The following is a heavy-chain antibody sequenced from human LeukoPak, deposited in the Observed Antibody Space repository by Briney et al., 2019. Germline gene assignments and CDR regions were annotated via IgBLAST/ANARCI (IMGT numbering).Heavy chain of an antibody. CDR3: ARENLEYGDYAIDY. CDR1: GFMFSKYD. J-gene: IGHJ4*02. V-gene: IGHV3-13*01. D-gene: IGHD4-17*01. CDR2: IDRDGVT. Sequence: GGSLRLSCAASGFMFSKYDMHWVRQITGKGLEWVSGIDRDGVTYYSGSVRGRFTSSRENAKNSLDLQMNTLRAGDTGVYYCARENLEYGDYAIDYWGQGILVIVSS.